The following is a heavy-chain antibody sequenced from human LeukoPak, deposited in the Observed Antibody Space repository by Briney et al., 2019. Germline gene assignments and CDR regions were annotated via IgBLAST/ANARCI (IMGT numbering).Heavy chain of an antibody. CDR3: VTSPATGNIYFDL. J-gene: IGHJ2*01. CDR2: LYSGGNT. V-gene: IGHV3-66*01. Sequence: GGSLRLSCAASGVTVSSNYKGWVRQAPGKGLEWVSVLYSGGNTYYAGSVKGRFTISRDNSKNSLYLQMNSRRAEDTAVYYCVTSPATGNIYFDLWGRGTLVTVSS. D-gene: IGHD6-13*01. CDR1: GVTVSSNY.